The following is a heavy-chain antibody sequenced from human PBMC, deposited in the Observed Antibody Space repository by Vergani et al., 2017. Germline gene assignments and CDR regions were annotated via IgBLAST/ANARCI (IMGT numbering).Heavy chain of an antibody. CDR3: AKEGDDSSGYYYYFDY. CDR2: ISGSGGRT. V-gene: IGHV3-23*04. J-gene: IGHJ4*02. CDR1: GFTFSSYA. Sequence: EVQLVESGGGLVKPGGSLRLSCAASGFTFSSYALSWVRQAPGKGLEWVSAISGSGGRTYYADSVKGRFTISIDNSKNTLYLQMNSLRAEDTAVYYCAKEGDDSSGYYYYFDYWGQATLVTVSS. D-gene: IGHD3-22*01.